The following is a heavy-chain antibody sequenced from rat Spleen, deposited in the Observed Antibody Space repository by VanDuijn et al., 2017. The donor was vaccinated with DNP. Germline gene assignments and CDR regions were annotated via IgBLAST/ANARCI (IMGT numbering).Heavy chain of an antibody. CDR1: GFTFSDYY. D-gene: IGHD4-3*01. V-gene: IGHV5-22*01. CDR2: IRYDGGVT. Sequence: EVQLVASGGDLVQPGRSLKLSCVASGFTFSDYYMAWVRQAPTKGLEWVAYIRYDGGVTYYGDSVKGRFTISRDNGRSTLYLQMNSLRSEDMATYYCVRWNSGHFDYWGQGVMVPVSS. J-gene: IGHJ2*01. CDR3: VRWNSGHFDY.